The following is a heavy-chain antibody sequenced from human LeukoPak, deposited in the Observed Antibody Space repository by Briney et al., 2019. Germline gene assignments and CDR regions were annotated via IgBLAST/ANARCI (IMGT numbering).Heavy chain of an antibody. CDR2: ITPIFGTA. D-gene: IGHD3-22*01. CDR1: GGTFSRYA. CDR3: ARDAAIYENSAYYYLY. V-gene: IGHV1-69*13. Sequence: ASVKVSCKASGGTFSRYAISWVRQAPGQGLEWMGGITPIFGTAKYAQKFQGRVTITADESTSTAYMELSSLRSEDTAMYYCARDAAIYENSAYYYLYWGQGTLVTVSS. J-gene: IGHJ4*02.